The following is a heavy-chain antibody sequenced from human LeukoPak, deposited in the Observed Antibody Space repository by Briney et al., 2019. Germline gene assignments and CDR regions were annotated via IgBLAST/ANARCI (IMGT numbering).Heavy chain of an antibody. Sequence: GGSLRLSCAASGFTFSNYAMSWVRQAPGKGLEWVSAISGSGGSTYYADSVKGRFTISRDNSKNTLHLQMNSLRAEDTAVYYCAKVGDIVEVPAATFDYWGQGTLVTVSS. CDR3: AKVGDIVEVPAATFDY. V-gene: IGHV3-23*01. D-gene: IGHD2-2*01. CDR2: ISGSGGST. J-gene: IGHJ4*02. CDR1: GFTFSNYA.